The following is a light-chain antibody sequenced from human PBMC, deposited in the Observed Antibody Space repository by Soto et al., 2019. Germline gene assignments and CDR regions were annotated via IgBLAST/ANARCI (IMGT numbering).Light chain of an antibody. Sequence: EIVLAQCPATLSLSPGERATLSCRASQSLSSYLAWYQQKPGQAPRLLIYDASNRATGIPARFSGSGSGTDFTLTISSLEPEDFAVYYCQQRSNWPWTFGQGTKVEIK. CDR1: QSLSSY. V-gene: IGKV3-11*01. J-gene: IGKJ1*01. CDR3: QQRSNWPWT. CDR2: DAS.